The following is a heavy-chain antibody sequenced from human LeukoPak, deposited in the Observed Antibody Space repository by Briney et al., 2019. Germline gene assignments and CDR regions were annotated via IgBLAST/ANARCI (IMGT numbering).Heavy chain of an antibody. CDR2: ISGSSRST. CDR3: AKGIYDMDV. J-gene: IGHJ6*02. Sequence: GGSLRLSCAASGFTFSSYAMSWVRQAPGKGLEWVSTISGSSRSTYYADSVKGRFAISRDNSKNTLYLQMNSLRAEDTAVYFCAKGIYDMDVWGQGATVTVSS. CDR1: GFTFSSYA. V-gene: IGHV3-23*01.